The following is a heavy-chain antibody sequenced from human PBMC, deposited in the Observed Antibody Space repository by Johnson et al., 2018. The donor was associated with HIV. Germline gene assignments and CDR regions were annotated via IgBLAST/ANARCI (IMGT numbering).Heavy chain of an antibody. V-gene: IGHV3-7*05. CDR3: ARDLHAFDI. CDR2: IKQEGSVK. Sequence: VQLVESGGGLVQPGGSLRLSCAASGFTFNNVWMHWVRQAPGKGLEWVANIKQEGSVKNSVDSVKGRFTISRDNAKNSLYLQMDSLRAEDTAVYYCARDLHAFDIWGQGTMVTVSS. CDR1: GFTFNNVW. J-gene: IGHJ3*02.